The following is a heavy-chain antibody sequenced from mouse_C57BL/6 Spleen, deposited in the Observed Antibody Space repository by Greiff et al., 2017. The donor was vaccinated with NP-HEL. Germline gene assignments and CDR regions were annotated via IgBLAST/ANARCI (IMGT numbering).Heavy chain of an antibody. CDR1: GYTFTSYW. J-gene: IGHJ4*01. Sequence: VQLQQPGTELVKPGASVKLSCKASGYTFTSYWLPWVKQRPGQGLEWIGNINPSNGGPNYNEKFKSKATLTVDKSSSTAYMQLSSLTSEDSAVYYCAIRGDPYDYDGGMDYWGQGTSVTVSS. D-gene: IGHD2-4*01. V-gene: IGHV1-53*01. CDR2: INPSNGGP. CDR3: AIRGDPYDYDGGMDY.